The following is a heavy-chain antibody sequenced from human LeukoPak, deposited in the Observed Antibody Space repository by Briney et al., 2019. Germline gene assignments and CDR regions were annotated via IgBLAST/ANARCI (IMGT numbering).Heavy chain of an antibody. V-gene: IGHV3-49*03. CDR1: GFTFGDYA. J-gene: IGHJ6*03. Sequence: GGSLRLSCTASGFTFGDYAMSWFRQAPGKGLEWVGFIRSKAYGGTTEYAASVKGRFTISRDDSKSIAYLQMNSLKTEDTAVYYCTRDGAPGYSGYYMDVWGKGTTVTVSS. D-gene: IGHD5-12*01. CDR3: TRDGAPGYSGYYMDV. CDR2: IRSKAYGGTT.